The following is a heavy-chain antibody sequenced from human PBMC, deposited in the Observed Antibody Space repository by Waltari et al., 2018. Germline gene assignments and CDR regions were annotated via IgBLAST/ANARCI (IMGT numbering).Heavy chain of an antibody. CDR2: INPNSGGT. J-gene: IGHJ4*02. CDR3: ARETEGSGSYYNPFDY. Sequence: QVQLVQSGAEGKKPGASVKVSCKASGYTFTGYYLHWVRQAPGQGLEWMGWINPNSGGTNYAQKFQGRVTMTRDTSITTAYMELSRLRSDDTAVYYCARETEGSGSYYNPFDYWGQGALVTVSS. CDR1: GYTFTGYY. D-gene: IGHD3-10*01. V-gene: IGHV1-2*02.